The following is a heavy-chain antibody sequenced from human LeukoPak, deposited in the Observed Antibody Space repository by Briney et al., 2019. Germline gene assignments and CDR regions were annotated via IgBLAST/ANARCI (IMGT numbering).Heavy chain of an antibody. J-gene: IGHJ4*02. CDR2: IKQDGSEK. D-gene: IGHD3-10*01. V-gene: IGHV3-7*01. CDR1: GFTFSSYW. Sequence: GGSLRLSCAASGFTFSSYWMSWVRQAPGKGLEWVANIKQDGSEKYYVDSVKGRFTIPRDNAKNSLYLQMNSLRAEDTAVYYCARATYYYGSGSYYRGVDYWGQGTLVTVSS. CDR3: ARATYYYGSGSYYRGVDY.